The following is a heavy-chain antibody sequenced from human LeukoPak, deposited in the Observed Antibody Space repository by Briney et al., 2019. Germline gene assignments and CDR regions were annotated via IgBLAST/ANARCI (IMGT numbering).Heavy chain of an antibody. CDR2: LSTNEDT. V-gene: IGHV4-4*07. CDR3: AREEGVRGLPDY. J-gene: IGHJ4*02. D-gene: IGHD2-15*01. Sequence: TSETLSLTCTVSGGSTSGYCWSWIRQPAGKGLEWIGRLSTNEDTYYNPSLRSRVTMSVDTSKNRFSLTLTSVTAADTAVYYCAREEGVRGLPDYWGQGTLVTVSS. CDR1: GGSTSGYC.